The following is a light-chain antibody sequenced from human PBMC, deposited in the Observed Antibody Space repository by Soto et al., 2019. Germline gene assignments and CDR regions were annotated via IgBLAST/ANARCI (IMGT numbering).Light chain of an antibody. J-gene: IGKJ4*01. CDR2: DAS. Sequence: EIVLTQSPGTLSLSPGERATLSCRASQSVNSYLAWYQQKPGQAPRLLIYDASNRTTGIPARFSGSGSGTDFTLTISSPEPEDFAVYYYQQRNNWPLTFGGGTKVEI. CDR3: QQRNNWPLT. V-gene: IGKV3-11*01. CDR1: QSVNSY.